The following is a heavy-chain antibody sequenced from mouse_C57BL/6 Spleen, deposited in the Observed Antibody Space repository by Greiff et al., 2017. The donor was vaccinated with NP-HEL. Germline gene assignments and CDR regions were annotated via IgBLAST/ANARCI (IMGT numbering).Heavy chain of an antibody. CDR3: AILRYYAMDY. V-gene: IGHV1-76*01. CDR2: IYPGSGNT. D-gene: IGHD1-1*01. Sequence: VQLVESGAELVRPGASVKLSCKASGYTFTDYYINWVKQRPGQGLEWIASIYPGSGNTNYNEKFKGKATLTAEKSSSTAYMQLSSLTSEDSAVYFCAILRYYAMDYWGQGTSVTVSS. CDR1: GYTFTDYY. J-gene: IGHJ4*01.